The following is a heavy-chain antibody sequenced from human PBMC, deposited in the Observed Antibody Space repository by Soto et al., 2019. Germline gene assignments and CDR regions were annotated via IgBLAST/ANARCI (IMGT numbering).Heavy chain of an antibody. CDR3: AGGRYYYAMDD. CDR1: GHTFIDYY. Sequence: ASVKVSCKASGHTFIDYYLHWVRQAPGQGLEWMGWINPNSGGTNLPLRFQGRVTMTRDTSVSTVYVELSGLTSDDTAVYYCAGGRYYYAMDDWGRGTTVTVSS. V-gene: IGHV1-2*02. CDR2: INPNSGGT. J-gene: IGHJ6*02. D-gene: IGHD3-10*01.